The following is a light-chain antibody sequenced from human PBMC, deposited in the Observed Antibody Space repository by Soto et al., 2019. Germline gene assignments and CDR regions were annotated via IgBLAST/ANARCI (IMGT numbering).Light chain of an antibody. CDR1: QSLSSN. V-gene: IGKV3-15*01. CDR2: GAS. J-gene: IGKJ1*01. Sequence: EIVMTQSPATLSVSPGERATLSCRASQSLSSNLAWYQHKPGQAPRVLIYGASTRATGIPARFSGSGSGTEFTLTISSLQSEDFAVYYCQQYNNWSWTFGQGTKVDIK. CDR3: QQYNNWSWT.